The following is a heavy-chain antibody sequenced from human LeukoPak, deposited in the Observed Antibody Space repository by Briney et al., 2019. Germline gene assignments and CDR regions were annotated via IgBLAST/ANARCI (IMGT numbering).Heavy chain of an antibody. Sequence: SETLSLTCAVSGVSFSGYYWNWIRQPPGKGLEWIGEINHSGSTNYNPSLKSRVTISVDMSKNQFSLRLSSVTAADTAVYYCAREPHYYDSSGSTPGWAGGQGTLVTVSS. CDR1: GVSFSGYY. D-gene: IGHD3-22*01. CDR2: INHSGST. CDR3: AREPHYYDSSGSTPGWA. V-gene: IGHV4-34*01. J-gene: IGHJ4*02.